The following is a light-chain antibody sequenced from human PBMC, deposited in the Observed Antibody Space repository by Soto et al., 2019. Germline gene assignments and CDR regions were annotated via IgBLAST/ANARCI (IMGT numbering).Light chain of an antibody. J-gene: IGLJ3*02. CDR1: SSDVGGYNY. V-gene: IGLV2-8*01. Sequence: QSALTQPPSASGSPGQSVTISCTGTSSDVGGYNYVSWYQQHPGNAPKLMIYEVSKRPSGVPDRFSGSKSGNTASLTVSGRQAEDEADYYCSSYTSSNNLVFGGGTKLTVL. CDR3: SSYTSSNNLV. CDR2: EVS.